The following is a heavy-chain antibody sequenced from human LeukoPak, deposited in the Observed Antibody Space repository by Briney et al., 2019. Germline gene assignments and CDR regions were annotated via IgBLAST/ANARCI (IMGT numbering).Heavy chain of an antibody. D-gene: IGHD3-16*01. J-gene: IGHJ3*02. V-gene: IGHV4-4*07. CDR3: ARGPVGFGYDYVWGRNDVFDI. CDR2: IYTSGST. Sequence: SETLSLTCTVSGFTISSYYWSWIRQPAGKGLEWIGRIYTSGSTNYNPSLESRVTMSVDTCKNQFYLKLSSVNAADAAVYYWARGPVGFGYDYVWGRNDVFDIWGQGTMVTVSS. CDR1: GFTISSYY.